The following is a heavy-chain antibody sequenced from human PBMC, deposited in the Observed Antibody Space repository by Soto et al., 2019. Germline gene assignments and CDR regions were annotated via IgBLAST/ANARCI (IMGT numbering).Heavy chain of an antibody. V-gene: IGHV3-30*18. CDR2: ISYDGSNK. CDR3: AKRSISSSSQDY. J-gene: IGHJ4*02. Sequence: GGSLRLSCAASGFTFSSYGMHWVRQAPGKGLEWVAVISYDGSNKYYADSVKGRFTISRDNSKNTLYLQMNSLRAEDTAVYYCAKRSISSSSQDYWGQGTLVTVSS. D-gene: IGHD6-6*01. CDR1: GFTFSSYG.